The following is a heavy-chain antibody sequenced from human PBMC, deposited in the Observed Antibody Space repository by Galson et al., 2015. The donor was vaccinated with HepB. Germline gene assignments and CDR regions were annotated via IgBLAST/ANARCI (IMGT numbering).Heavy chain of an antibody. J-gene: IGHJ5*02. V-gene: IGHV3-30-3*01. D-gene: IGHD6-19*01. CDR3: ARDKDSSGWYDP. CDR2: ISSDGSNK. Sequence: SCAASGFTFSSYAMHWVRQAPGKGLEWVAVISSDGSNKYYADSVKGRFTISRDNSKNTLYLQMNSLRAEDTAVYYCARDKDSSGWYDPWGQGTLVTVSS. CDR1: GFTFSSYA.